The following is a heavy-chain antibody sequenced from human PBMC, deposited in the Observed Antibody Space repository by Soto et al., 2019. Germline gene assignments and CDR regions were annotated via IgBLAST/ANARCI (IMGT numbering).Heavy chain of an antibody. J-gene: IGHJ5*02. CDR3: ARGIGIAAADWFDP. Sequence: QITLKESGPTLVKPTQTLTLTCTFSWFSLSTSEVGVGWIRQPPGKALEWLPLIYWNDDKRYSPSLQRRLTIHKDTPKNQVVLTMNDMDPVDTATYYCARGIGIAAADWFDPWGQGDLVTVS. V-gene: IGHV2-5*01. D-gene: IGHD6-13*01. CDR2: IYWNDDK. CDR1: WFSLSTSEVG.